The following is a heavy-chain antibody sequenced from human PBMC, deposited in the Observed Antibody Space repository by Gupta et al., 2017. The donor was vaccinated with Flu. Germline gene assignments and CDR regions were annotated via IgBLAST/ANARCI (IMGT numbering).Heavy chain of an antibody. CDR2: ISGSGDNT. D-gene: IGHD6-19*01. CDR1: GFNFGDYA. J-gene: IGHJ4*02. Sequence: EVQLLESGGGLVQPGGSLRLSCEASGFNFGDYAMSWVRQAPGKGLEWVTSISGSGDNTYYADSVKGRFTVSRDNSKNTLYLQMKTLRAEDTAVYFCARLLSGWESRGFDYWGQGTLVTVSS. CDR3: ARLLSGWESRGFDY. V-gene: IGHV3-23*01.